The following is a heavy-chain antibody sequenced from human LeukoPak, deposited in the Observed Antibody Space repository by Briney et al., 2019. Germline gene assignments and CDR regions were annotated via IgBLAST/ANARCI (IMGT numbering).Heavy chain of an antibody. Sequence: ADTLSLTCAVYGGSFSSYYWSWIRQPPGKGLEWIGEINHIGSTNYNPSLKSRATISVDTSKNQCSLKLSSVTAADTAVYYCARAPGYSSGWYGAGGTSRYFDYWGQGTLVTVSS. D-gene: IGHD6-13*01. J-gene: IGHJ4*02. CDR1: GGSFSSYY. V-gene: IGHV4-34*01. CDR3: ARAPGYSSGWYGAGGTSRYFDY. CDR2: INHIGST.